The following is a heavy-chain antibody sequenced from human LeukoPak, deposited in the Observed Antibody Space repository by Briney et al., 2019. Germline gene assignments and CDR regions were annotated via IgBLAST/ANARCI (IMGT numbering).Heavy chain of an antibody. V-gene: IGHV4-39*01. Sequence: PSETLSLTCTVSGGSISSSSYYWGWIRQPPGKGLEWIGSIYYSGSTYYNPSLKTRVTISVDTSKNQFSLKLSSVTAADTAVYYCARVSGVVLFDYWGQGTLVTVSS. CDR3: ARVSGVVLFDY. CDR2: IYYSGST. J-gene: IGHJ4*02. D-gene: IGHD3-3*01. CDR1: GGSISSSSYY.